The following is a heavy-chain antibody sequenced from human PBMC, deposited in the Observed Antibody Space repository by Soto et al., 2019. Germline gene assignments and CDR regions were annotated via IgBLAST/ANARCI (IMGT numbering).Heavy chain of an antibody. CDR3: AREPYYDFWSGYSHWDY. Sequence: EVQLVESGGGLVQPGGSLRLSCVASGLTFSRYWMSWVRQAPGKGLEWVANIKQDGSERYYVDSVKGRFTISRDNAKNSLYLQMNRLRAEDTAVYYCAREPYYDFWSGYSHWDYWGQGTLVTVSS. V-gene: IGHV3-7*01. J-gene: IGHJ4*02. CDR2: IKQDGSER. D-gene: IGHD3-3*01. CDR1: GLTFSRYW.